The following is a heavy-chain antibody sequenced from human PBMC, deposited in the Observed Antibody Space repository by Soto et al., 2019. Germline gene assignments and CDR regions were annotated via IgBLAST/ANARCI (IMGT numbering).Heavy chain of an antibody. J-gene: IGHJ4*02. CDR3: ARVSTWAYEQYYPDS. CDR1: GGSINSYY. V-gene: IGHV4-59*01. Sequence: PSETLSLTCTVSGGSINSYYWSWIRQPPGKGLEWIGYIYYSGSTNYNPSLKSRVTISVDTSKNQFSLKLTSVTAADTAVYYCARVSTWAYEQYYPDSGGQGILVTVS. D-gene: IGHD3-3*01. CDR2: IYYSGST.